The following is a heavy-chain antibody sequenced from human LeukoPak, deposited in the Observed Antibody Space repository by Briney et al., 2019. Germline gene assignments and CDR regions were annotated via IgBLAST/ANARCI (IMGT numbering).Heavy chain of an antibody. CDR1: GFTFSSYA. J-gene: IGHJ4*02. CDR3: AKVEYDTSPRQALDY. CDR2: ISGSGGST. Sequence: GGSLRLSCAASGFTFSSYAMSWVSQAPGKGLEWVSAISGSGGSTYYADSVKGRFTISRDNSKNTLYLQMNSLRAEDTAVYYCAKVEYDTSPRQALDYWGQGTLVTVSS. V-gene: IGHV3-23*01. D-gene: IGHD2/OR15-2a*01.